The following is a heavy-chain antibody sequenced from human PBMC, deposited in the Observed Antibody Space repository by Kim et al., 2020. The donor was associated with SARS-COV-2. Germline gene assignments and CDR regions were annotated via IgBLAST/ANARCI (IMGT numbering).Heavy chain of an antibody. Sequence: GSTSDTPSLKSRVTISVDTSKNQVSLKLSAVTAADTAVYYCARGKWPSGYWGQGTLVTVSS. J-gene: IGHJ4*02. CDR3: ARGKWPSGY. V-gene: IGHV4-31*02. D-gene: IGHD5-12*01. CDR2: GST.